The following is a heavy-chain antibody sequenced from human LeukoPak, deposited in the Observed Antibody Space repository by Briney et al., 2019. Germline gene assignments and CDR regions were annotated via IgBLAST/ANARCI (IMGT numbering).Heavy chain of an antibody. Sequence: GASVKVSCKASGYTFTSYGISWVRQAPGQGLEWMGWISAYNGNTNYAQKLQGRVTMTTDTSTSTAYMELRSLRSDDTAVYYCARVPLSYSSSWYANDAFDIWGQGTMVTVSS. J-gene: IGHJ3*02. CDR3: ARVPLSYSSSWYANDAFDI. CDR1: GYTFTSYG. D-gene: IGHD6-13*01. CDR2: ISAYNGNT. V-gene: IGHV1-18*01.